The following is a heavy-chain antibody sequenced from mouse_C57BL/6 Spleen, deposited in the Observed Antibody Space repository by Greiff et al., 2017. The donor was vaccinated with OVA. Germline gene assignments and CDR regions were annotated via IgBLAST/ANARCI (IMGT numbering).Heavy chain of an antibody. CDR1: GYTFTSYW. V-gene: IGHV1-72*01. CDR3: ARKGYGSSSYWYFDV. Sequence: VQLQQPGAELVKPGASVKLSCKASGYTFTSYWMHWVKQRPGRGLEWIGRIDPNSGGTKYNEKFKSKATLTVDKPSSTAYMQLSSLTSEDSAVYYCARKGYGSSSYWYFDVWGTGTTVTVSS. CDR2: IDPNSGGT. J-gene: IGHJ1*03. D-gene: IGHD1-1*01.